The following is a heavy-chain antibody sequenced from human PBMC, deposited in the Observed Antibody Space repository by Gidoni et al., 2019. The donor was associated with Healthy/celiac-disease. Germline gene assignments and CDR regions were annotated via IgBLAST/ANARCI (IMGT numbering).Heavy chain of an antibody. V-gene: IGHV3-33*01. Sequence: QVQLVESGGGVVQPGRSLRLSGAASGFTFSSYGINWVRQAPGKGLEWVAVIWYDGSNKYYADSVKGRFTISRDNSKNTLYLQMNSLRAEDTAVYYCARGEHIVVVTAQGGGFFDYWGQGTLVTVSS. D-gene: IGHD2-21*02. J-gene: IGHJ4*02. CDR1: GFTFSSYG. CDR2: IWYDGSNK. CDR3: ARGEHIVVVTAQGGGFFDY.